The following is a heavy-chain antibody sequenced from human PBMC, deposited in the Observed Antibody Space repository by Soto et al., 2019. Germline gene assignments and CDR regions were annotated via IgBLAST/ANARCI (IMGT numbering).Heavy chain of an antibody. J-gene: IGHJ4*02. CDR1: GYTVTSYA. CDR3: ARGTPVFFDY. CDR2: INAGNGNT. V-gene: IGHV1-3*01. Sequence: ASGKVSCKASGYTVTSYAIHGVRQAPGQRLEWMGWINAGNGNTKYSQKFQGRVTITRDTSASTAYMELSSLRSEDTAVYYCARGTPVFFDYWGQETLVTVSS.